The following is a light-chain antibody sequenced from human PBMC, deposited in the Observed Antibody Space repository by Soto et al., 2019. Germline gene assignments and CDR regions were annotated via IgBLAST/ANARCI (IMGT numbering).Light chain of an antibody. CDR2: GAS. CDR1: QSVRSN. CDR3: QHYNDWPPYA. J-gene: IGKJ2*01. Sequence: EIVMTQSPATLSVSPGERATLSCRASQSVRSNLAWYQQKPGQAPRLLIYGASTRTTGIPARFSGSGSGTEFNLTINSLQSEDFAVYYCQHYNDWPPYAFGQGTKLEIK. V-gene: IGKV3-15*01.